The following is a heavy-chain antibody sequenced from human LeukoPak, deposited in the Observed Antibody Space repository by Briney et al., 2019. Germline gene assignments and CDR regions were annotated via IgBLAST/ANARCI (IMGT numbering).Heavy chain of an antibody. D-gene: IGHD3-10*01. J-gene: IGHJ2*01. CDR1: GGSISSYY. CDR3: ARHITDSGSAFDL. Sequence: SETLSLTCTVPGGSISSYYWGWIRQPPGKGLEWIAYVHSIGYTNYNPSLKSRVTMSMDTSKDQFSLKLNSVTAADTAVYYCARHITDSGSAFDLWGRGTLVTVSS. CDR2: VHSIGYT. V-gene: IGHV4-59*08.